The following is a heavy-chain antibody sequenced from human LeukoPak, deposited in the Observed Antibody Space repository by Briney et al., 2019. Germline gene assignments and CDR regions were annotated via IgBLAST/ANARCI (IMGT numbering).Heavy chain of an antibody. CDR2: IIPIFGTA. D-gene: IGHD2-2*01. J-gene: IGHJ3*02. CDR1: GGTFSSYA. Sequence: SVKVSCKASGGTFSSYAISWVRQAPGQGLEWMGGIIPIFGTANYAQKFQGRVTITADESTSTAYMELSSLRSEDTAVYYCARDRKYQLLAPDDAFDIWGQGTMVTVSS. CDR3: ARDRKYQLLAPDDAFDI. V-gene: IGHV1-69*13.